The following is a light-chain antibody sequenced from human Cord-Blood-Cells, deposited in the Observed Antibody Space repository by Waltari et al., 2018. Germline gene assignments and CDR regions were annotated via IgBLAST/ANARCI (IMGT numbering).Light chain of an antibody. CDR2: DVS. V-gene: IGLV2-14*01. J-gene: IGLJ2*01. CDR3: SSYTSSSTLVV. CDR1: SSDVGGYNY. Sequence: QSALTQPASVSGSPGQSITISCTGTSSDVGGYNYVSWYQQHPGKAPKLMIYDVSNRPSGVSILFSGSKSGNTASLTISGLQAEDEADYYCSSYTSSSTLVVFGGGTNLTVL.